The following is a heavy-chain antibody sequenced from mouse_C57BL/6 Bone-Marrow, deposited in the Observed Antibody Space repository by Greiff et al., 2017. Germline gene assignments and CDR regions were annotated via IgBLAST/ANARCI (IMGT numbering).Heavy chain of an antibody. Sequence: EVKLVESGGGLVKPGGSLKLSCAASGFTFSSYAMSWVRQTPEKRLAWVATISDGGSYTYYPDKVKGRFTISRDNAKNNLYLQLSHLKSEDTAMYYCARDRWPGLAYWGQGTLVTVSA. CDR2: ISDGGSYT. V-gene: IGHV5-4*01. CDR3: ARDRWPGLAY. J-gene: IGHJ3*01. CDR1: GFTFSSYA.